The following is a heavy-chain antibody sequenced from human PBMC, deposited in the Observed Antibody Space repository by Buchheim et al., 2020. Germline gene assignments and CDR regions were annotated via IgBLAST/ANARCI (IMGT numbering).Heavy chain of an antibody. J-gene: IGHJ4*02. D-gene: IGHD2-2*02. CDR2: IKQDGSEK. CDR1: GFTFGSYW. V-gene: IGHV3-7*03. Sequence: EVQLVESGGGLVQPGGSLRLSCAASGFTFGSYWMSWVRQAPGKGLEWVANIKQDGSEKYYVDSVKGRFTISRDNAKNSLYLQMNSLRAEDTAVYYCARLLNKYQLLYTWWGQGTL. CDR3: ARLLNKYQLLYTW.